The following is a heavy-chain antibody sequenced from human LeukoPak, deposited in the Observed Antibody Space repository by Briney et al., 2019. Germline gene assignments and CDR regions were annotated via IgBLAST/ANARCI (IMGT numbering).Heavy chain of an antibody. J-gene: IGHJ5*02. CDR3: ARGHIVVVTAWFDP. D-gene: IGHD2-21*02. Sequence: GASVKASCKASGYTFTSYGISWVRQAPGQGLEWMGWISAYNGNTNYAQKLQGRVTMTTDTSTSTAYMELRSLRSDDTAVYYCARGHIVVVTAWFDPWGQGTLVTVSS. CDR1: GYTFTSYG. V-gene: IGHV1-18*01. CDR2: ISAYNGNT.